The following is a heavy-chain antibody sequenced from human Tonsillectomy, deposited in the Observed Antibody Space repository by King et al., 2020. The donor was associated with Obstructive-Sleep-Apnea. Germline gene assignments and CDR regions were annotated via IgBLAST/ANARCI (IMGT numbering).Heavy chain of an antibody. J-gene: IGHJ5*02. V-gene: IGHV2-5*02. CDR3: ARRNSGTYYGWFDP. CDR2: IFWDDDK. D-gene: IGHD1-26*01. Sequence: TLKESGPTLVKPTQTLTLTCTFSGFSLSTSGVAVGWIRQPPGKALEWLALIFWDDDKRYSPSLKTRLTITKATSKNPVVLTMTNMDPVDTATYYCARRNSGTYYGWFDPWGQGTLVTVSS. CDR1: GFSLSTSGVA.